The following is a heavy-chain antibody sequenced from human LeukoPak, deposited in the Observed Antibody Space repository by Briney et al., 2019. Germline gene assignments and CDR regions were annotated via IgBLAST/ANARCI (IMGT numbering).Heavy chain of an antibody. J-gene: IGHJ4*02. V-gene: IGHV4-59*01. CDR3: ARTTLYGDYKVFDY. Sequence: SETLSLTCTVSGGSISSYYWSWIRQPPGKGLEWIGYIYYSGSTNYNPSLKSRVTISVDTSKNQFSLKLSSVTAADTAVYYCARTTLYGDYKVFDYWGQGTLVTVSS. CDR1: GGSISSYY. CDR2: IYYSGST. D-gene: IGHD4-17*01.